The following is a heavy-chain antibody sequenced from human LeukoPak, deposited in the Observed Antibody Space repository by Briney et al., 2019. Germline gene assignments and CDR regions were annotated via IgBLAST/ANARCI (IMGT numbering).Heavy chain of an antibody. CDR1: GGSLSGYY. Sequence: SETLSLTCAVYGGSLSGYYWSWIRQPPGKGLEWIGEINHSGSTNYNPSLKSRVTISVHTSKNQFSLKLSSVTAADTAVYYCARDSWELRAFDYWGQGTLVTVSS. J-gene: IGHJ4*02. D-gene: IGHD1-26*01. V-gene: IGHV4-34*01. CDR3: ARDSWELRAFDY. CDR2: INHSGST.